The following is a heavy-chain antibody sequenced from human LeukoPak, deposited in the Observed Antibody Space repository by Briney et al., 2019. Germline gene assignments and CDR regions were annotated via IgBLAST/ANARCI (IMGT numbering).Heavy chain of an antibody. J-gene: IGHJ4*02. D-gene: IGHD4-11*01. V-gene: IGHV3-7*01. CDR1: GFTFSSYW. CDR3: ARDAVTDDY. CDR2: INRDGSEK. Sequence: GGSLRLSCAASGFTFSSYWMNWVRQAPGKGLEWVANINRDGSEKYYVDSVKGRFTISRDNAKNSLFLQTNSLRAEDTAVYYCARDAVTDDYWGQGALVTVSS.